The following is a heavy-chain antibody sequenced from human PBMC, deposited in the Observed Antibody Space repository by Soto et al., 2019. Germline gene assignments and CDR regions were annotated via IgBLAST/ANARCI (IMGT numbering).Heavy chain of an antibody. V-gene: IGHV3-48*02. CDR1: GFTFSTYN. CDR3: ARDGNRGFDMDV. Sequence: PGGSLRLSCEGSGFTFSTYNMDWVRQAPGKGLEWVSYITNTGGTIYYADSVRGRFTISRDNAKNTLFLQMNSLRDDGTAVYYCARDGNRGFDMDVWGQGTTVTVSS. CDR2: ITNTGGTI. J-gene: IGHJ6*02.